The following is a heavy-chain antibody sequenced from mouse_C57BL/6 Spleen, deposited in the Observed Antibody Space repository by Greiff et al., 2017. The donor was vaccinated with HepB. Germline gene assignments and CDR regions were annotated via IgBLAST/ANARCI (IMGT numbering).Heavy chain of an antibody. D-gene: IGHD1-1*01. Sequence: EVKLQESGGGLVKPGGSLKLSCAASGFTFSSYTMSWVRQTPEKRLEWVATISGGGGNTYYPDSVKGRCTISRDNAKNTLYLQMSSLRSEDTALYYCARQGYGSSYWYFDVWGTGTTVTVSS. CDR1: GFTFSSYT. V-gene: IGHV5-9*01. CDR2: ISGGGGNT. J-gene: IGHJ1*03. CDR3: ARQGYGSSYWYFDV.